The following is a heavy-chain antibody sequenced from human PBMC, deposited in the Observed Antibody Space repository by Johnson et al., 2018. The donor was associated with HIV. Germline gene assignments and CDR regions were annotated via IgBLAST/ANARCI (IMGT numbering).Heavy chain of an antibody. CDR3: AKTFPLTAAGFPLNAFDI. CDR2: ISGSGGST. CDR1: GFTFSDYY. Sequence: LVESGGGVVQPGRSLRLSCAASGFTFSDYYMSWIRQAPGKGLEWVSYISGSGGSTYYADSVKGRFTISRDNSKNTLYLQMNSLRAEDTAVYYCAKTFPLTAAGFPLNAFDIWGQGTMVTVSS. V-gene: IGHV3-23*04. J-gene: IGHJ3*02. D-gene: IGHD6-13*01.